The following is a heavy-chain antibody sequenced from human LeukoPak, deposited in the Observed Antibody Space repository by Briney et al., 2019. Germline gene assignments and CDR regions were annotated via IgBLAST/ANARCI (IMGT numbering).Heavy chain of an antibody. CDR3: ARDRGTYYYDSSGYLGGSFDY. D-gene: IGHD3-22*01. Sequence: PSETLSLTCTVSGGSISSSSYYWGWIRQPPGKGLEWIGSIYYSGSTYYNPSLKSRVTISVDTSKNQFSLKLSSVTAADTAVYYCARDRGTYYYDSSGYLGGSFDYWGQGTLVTVSS. CDR1: GGSISSSSYY. J-gene: IGHJ4*02. CDR2: IYYSGST. V-gene: IGHV4-39*07.